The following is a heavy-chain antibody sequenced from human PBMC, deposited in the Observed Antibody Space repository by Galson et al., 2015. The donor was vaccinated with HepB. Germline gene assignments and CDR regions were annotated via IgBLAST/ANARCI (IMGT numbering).Heavy chain of an antibody. CDR2: IIPIFGTA. Sequence: SVKVSCKASGGTFSSYAIIWVRQPPGQGLEWMGGIIPIFGTANYAQKFQGRVTITADESTTTAYMELSSLTSEDTAVYYCARVNPGAVVAVPAASALDAFAIWGKATMVTVAS. J-gene: IGHJ3*02. CDR3: ARVNPGAVVAVPAASALDAFAI. D-gene: IGHD2-2*01. CDR1: GGTFSSYA. V-gene: IGHV1-69*13.